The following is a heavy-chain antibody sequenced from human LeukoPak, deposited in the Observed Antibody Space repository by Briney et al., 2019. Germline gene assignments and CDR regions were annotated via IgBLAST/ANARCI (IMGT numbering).Heavy chain of an antibody. D-gene: IGHD3-3*01. CDR3: ARAGSGRITIFGVVTQNDY. Sequence: ASVKVSCKASGYTLTGYYMHWVRQAPGQGLEWMGRINPNSGGTNYAQKCQGRVTMTRDTSISTAYMELSRLRSDDTAVYYCARAGSGRITIFGVVTQNDYWGQGTLVTVSS. J-gene: IGHJ4*02. CDR2: INPNSGGT. CDR1: GYTLTGYY. V-gene: IGHV1-2*06.